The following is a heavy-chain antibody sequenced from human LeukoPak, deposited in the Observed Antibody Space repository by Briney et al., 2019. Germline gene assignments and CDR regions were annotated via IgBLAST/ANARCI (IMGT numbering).Heavy chain of an antibody. CDR3: ARSSSYVNWFDP. CDR2: IYYSGST. J-gene: IGHJ5*02. V-gene: IGHV4-39*01. CDR1: GGSISSNNYY. D-gene: IGHD1-26*01. Sequence: SETLSLTCTVSGGSISSNNYYWGWIRQPPGKGLEWLGSIYYSGSTYYNPSLKSRVTISVDTSKNQFSLKLSSVTAADTAVYYCARSSSYVNWFDPWGQGTLVTVSS.